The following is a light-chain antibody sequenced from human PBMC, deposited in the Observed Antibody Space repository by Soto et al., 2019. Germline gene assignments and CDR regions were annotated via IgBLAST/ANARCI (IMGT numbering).Light chain of an antibody. V-gene: IGKV1-39*01. CDR3: QQGDNPFWT. CDR2: AAT. Sequence: DIQMTQSPSSLSAFVGDIVTVTCRASQPIGTSLHWYQQRAGTAPKGLISAATKLQSGVPSRFSGRGSWTDFALTVSDLQPADSAPYFCQQGDNPFWTFGRGTKVDLK. J-gene: IGKJ1*01. CDR1: QPIGTS.